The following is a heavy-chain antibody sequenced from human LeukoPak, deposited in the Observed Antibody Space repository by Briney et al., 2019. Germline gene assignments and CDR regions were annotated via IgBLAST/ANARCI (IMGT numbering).Heavy chain of an antibody. J-gene: IGHJ4*02. CDR3: ARTQSGSYNY. CDR2: LNPNSGDT. CDR1: GYTFIGYY. D-gene: IGHD1-26*01. V-gene: IGHV1-2*06. Sequence: ASVKVSCNVSGYTFIGYYVDWVRQAPGQGLEWMGRLNPNSGDTNYSQKFQGRVTMTRDTSINTAYMELSRLRSDDTAVYYCARTQSGSYNYWGQGTLITVSS.